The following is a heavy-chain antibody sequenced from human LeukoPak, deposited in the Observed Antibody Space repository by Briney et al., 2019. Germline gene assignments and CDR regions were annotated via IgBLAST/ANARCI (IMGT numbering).Heavy chain of an antibody. D-gene: IGHD5-12*01. CDR1: GGSISTYY. CDR3: ARGGGYASPIGY. Sequence: PSETLSLTCTLSGGSISTYYWSWIRQPPGKGLEWIGYIYHSGSTNYNPSLMSRVTISVDTSKNQFSLKLSSVTAADTAVYYCARGGGYASPIGYWGQGALVTVSS. V-gene: IGHV4-59*01. CDR2: IYHSGST. J-gene: IGHJ4*02.